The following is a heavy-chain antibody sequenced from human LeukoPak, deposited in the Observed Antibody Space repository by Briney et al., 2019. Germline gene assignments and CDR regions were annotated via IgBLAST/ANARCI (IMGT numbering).Heavy chain of an antibody. Sequence: GGSLRLSCAASGFTFGSYSMNWVRQAPGKGLEWVSYISSGSGTIYYADSVKGRFTISRDNAKNSLYLQMNSPRDEDTAVYYCARVNGYYYGSGSYGIDYWGQGTLVTVSS. CDR2: ISSGSGTI. D-gene: IGHD3-10*01. CDR3: ARVNGYYYGSGSYGIDY. J-gene: IGHJ4*02. V-gene: IGHV3-48*02. CDR1: GFTFGSYS.